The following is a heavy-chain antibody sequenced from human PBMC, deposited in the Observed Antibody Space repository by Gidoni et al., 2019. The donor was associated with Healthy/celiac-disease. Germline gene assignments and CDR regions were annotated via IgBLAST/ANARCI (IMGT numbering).Heavy chain of an antibody. V-gene: IGHV1-8*01. CDR3: ARSQVTTRYYYYGMDV. J-gene: IGHJ6*02. D-gene: IGHD4-17*01. CDR2: MNPNSGNT. Sequence: QVQLVQSGAEVQKPGASVKVACKASGYTFTSYDINWVRQATGQGLEWMGWMNPNSGNTGYAQKFQGRVTMTRNTSISTAYMELSSLRSEDTAVYYCARSQVTTRYYYYGMDVWGQGTTVTVSS. CDR1: GYTFTSYD.